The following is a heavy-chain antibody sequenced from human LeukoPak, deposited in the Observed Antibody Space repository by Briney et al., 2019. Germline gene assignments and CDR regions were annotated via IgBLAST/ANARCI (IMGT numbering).Heavy chain of an antibody. J-gene: IGHJ5*02. D-gene: IGHD3-9*01. CDR2: ISAYNGNT. V-gene: IGHV1-18*01. CDR3: ARILAETGFAQFDP. Sequence: ASVKVSCKASGYTFTSYGISWVRQARGQGLEWMGWISAYNGNTNYAQKLQGRVTMTTDTSTSTAYMELRSLRSDDTAVYYCARILAETGFAQFDPWGQGTLVTVSS. CDR1: GYTFTSYG.